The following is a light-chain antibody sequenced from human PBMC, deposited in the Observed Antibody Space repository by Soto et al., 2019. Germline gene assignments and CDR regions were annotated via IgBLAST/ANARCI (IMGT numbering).Light chain of an antibody. CDR2: AAS. J-gene: IGKJ1*01. Sequence: IQLTQSPSSLSASVGDRVTITCRASQDISSYLGWYQQKPGKAHKLLIYAASTLQRGVQSRFSGSGSGTDFTLTIRRLEPEDFAVYYCKQYGTAPWTFGQGTKVDIK. V-gene: IGKV1-9*01. CDR3: KQYGTAPWT. CDR1: QDISSY.